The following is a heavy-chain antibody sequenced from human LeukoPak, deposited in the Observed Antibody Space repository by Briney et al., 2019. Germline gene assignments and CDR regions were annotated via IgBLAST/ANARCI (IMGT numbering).Heavy chain of an antibody. CDR1: GVSFSGYY. V-gene: IGHV4-34*01. J-gene: IGHJ4*02. Sequence: SETLSLTCAVYGVSFSGYYWSWIRQPPGKGLGWSGEINQSGSTNYNPSLKSRVTISVDTSKNQFSLKLSSVTAADTAVYYCARGIYYDSSGYHLFDYWGQGTLVTVSS. CDR2: INQSGST. CDR3: ARGIYYDSSGYHLFDY. D-gene: IGHD3-22*01.